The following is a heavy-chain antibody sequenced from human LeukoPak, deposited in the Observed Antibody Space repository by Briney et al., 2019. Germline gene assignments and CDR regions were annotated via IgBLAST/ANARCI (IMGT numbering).Heavy chain of an antibody. J-gene: IGHJ3*02. CDR3: TKCGGDRYSMLFHAFDI. Sequence: GGSLRLSCAASGFTFSSFGLSWVRQAPGKGVEWVSTISGAGGSTYYADSVKGRFTISRDNSKNTLYLQMNSLRAEDTAIYYCTKCGGDRYSMLFHAFDIWGQGTMVTVSS. D-gene: IGHD2-21*02. CDR1: GFTFSSFG. CDR2: ISGAGGST. V-gene: IGHV3-23*01.